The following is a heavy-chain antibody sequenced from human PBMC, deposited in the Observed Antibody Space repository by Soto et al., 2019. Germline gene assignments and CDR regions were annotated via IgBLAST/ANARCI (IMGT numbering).Heavy chain of an antibody. V-gene: IGHV1-8*01. D-gene: IGHD3-3*01. CDR2: MNPDNGNT. CDR3: ARGPKELGEWFLFSY. Sequence: GASVKVSCKASGYTFSTYEINWVRRAAGQGLEWMGRMNPDNGNTGYAQKFQDRVTMTRNTSIRTAYMELSSLRSDDTAVYYCARGPKELGEWFLFSYRGQGALVTVSS. J-gene: IGHJ4*02. CDR1: GYTFSTYE.